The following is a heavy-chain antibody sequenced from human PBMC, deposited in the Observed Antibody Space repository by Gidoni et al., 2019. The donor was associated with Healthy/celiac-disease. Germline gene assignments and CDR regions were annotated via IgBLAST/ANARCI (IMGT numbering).Heavy chain of an antibody. CDR2: ISAYNGNT. CDR3: ARLVEEITGRPGSKLSSRYWFDP. V-gene: IGHV1-18*04. Sequence: QVQLVQSGAEVKKPGASVKVSCKASGYTFTSHGISWVRQAPGQGLEWMGWISAYNGNTNYAQKLQGRVTMTTDTSTSTAYMELRSLRSDDTAVYYCARLVEEITGRPGSKLSSRYWFDPWGQGTLVTVSS. J-gene: IGHJ5*02. D-gene: IGHD1-20*01. CDR1: GYTFTSHG.